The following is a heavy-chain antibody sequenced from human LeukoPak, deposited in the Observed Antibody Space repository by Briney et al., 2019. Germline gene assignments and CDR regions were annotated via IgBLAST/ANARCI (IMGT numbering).Heavy chain of an antibody. CDR3: AREVSRVRYSYGYPDYYFDY. J-gene: IGHJ4*02. CDR2: INPNSGGT. V-gene: IGHV1-2*04. Sequence: WASVKVSCKASGYTFTGYYMHWVRQAPGQGLEWMGWINPNSGGTNYAQKFQGWVTMTRNMSISTAYMELSRLRSDDTAVYYCAREVSRVRYSYGYPDYYFDYWGQGTLVTVSS. D-gene: IGHD5-18*01. CDR1: GYTFTGYY.